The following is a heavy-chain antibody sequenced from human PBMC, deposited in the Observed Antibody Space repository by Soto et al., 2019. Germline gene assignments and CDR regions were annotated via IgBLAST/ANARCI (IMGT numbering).Heavy chain of an antibody. CDR3: ARSSGGEENDYFDY. D-gene: IGHD3-16*01. V-gene: IGHV1-69*13. Sequence: SVKVSCKASGGTFSSYAISWVRQAPGQGLEWMGGIIPIFGTANYAQKFQGRVTITADESTSTAYMERSSLRSEDTAVYYCARSSGGEENDYFDYWGQGTLVTVSS. CDR1: GGTFSSYA. CDR2: IIPIFGTA. J-gene: IGHJ4*02.